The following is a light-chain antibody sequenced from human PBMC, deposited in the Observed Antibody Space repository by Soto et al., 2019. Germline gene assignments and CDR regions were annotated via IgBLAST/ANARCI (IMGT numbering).Light chain of an antibody. CDR3: QQYNEWPPFT. J-gene: IGKJ5*01. CDR1: QSVRSN. V-gene: IGKV3-15*01. Sequence: EIVMTHSPATLSVSPWERATLSCRASQSVRSNLAWYQQKPGQAPRLVIYAASTRATGIPDRFSGSVSGTEFTLTISSLQSEDFAVYYCQQYNEWPPFTFGHGTRLEIK. CDR2: AAS.